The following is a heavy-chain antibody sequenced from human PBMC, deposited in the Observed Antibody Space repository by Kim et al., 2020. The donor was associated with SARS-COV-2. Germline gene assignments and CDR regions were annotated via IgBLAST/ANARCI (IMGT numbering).Heavy chain of an antibody. D-gene: IGHD3-10*01. V-gene: IGHV4-39*01. CDR2: VYHTGNT. J-gene: IGHJ6*01. CDR3: ARQGDGSGSYYLSPYY. CDR1: GGSIRSSGYY. Sequence: SETLSLTCTVSGGSIRSSGYYWGWIRQPPVKGLEWIGSVYHTGNTYYNPSLKSRVTISADTSKNQFSLKLTSVTAADTAVYYCARQGDGSGSYYLSPYY.